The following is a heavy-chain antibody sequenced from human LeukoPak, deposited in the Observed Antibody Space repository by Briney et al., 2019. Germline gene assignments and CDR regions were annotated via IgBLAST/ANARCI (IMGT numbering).Heavy chain of an antibody. D-gene: IGHD6-19*01. CDR2: INPSGDTT. CDR3: ARGVRAGHRENWFDA. V-gene: IGHV1-46*01. J-gene: IGHJ5*02. CDR1: GYTFSSYY. Sequence: GASVKVSCKASGYTFSSYYINWLRQAPGQGLEWMGVINPSGDTTSYARMFQGRVTMTRDMSTSTVYMELSSLRSEDTAVFYCARGVRAGHRENWFDAWGQGTLVTVSS.